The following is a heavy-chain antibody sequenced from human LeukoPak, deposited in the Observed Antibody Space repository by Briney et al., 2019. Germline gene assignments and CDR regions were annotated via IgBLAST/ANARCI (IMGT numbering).Heavy chain of an antibody. CDR2: ISYDGSNK. D-gene: IGHD3-16*02. V-gene: IGHV3-30*04. CDR3: ARDSKMGELSFSDY. Sequence: GGSLRLSCAASGFTFGSYAMHWVRQAPGKGLEWVAVISYDGSNKYYADSVKGRFTISRDNSKNTLYLQMNSLRAEDTAVYYCARDSKMGELSFSDYWGQGTLVTVSS. J-gene: IGHJ4*02. CDR1: GFTFGSYA.